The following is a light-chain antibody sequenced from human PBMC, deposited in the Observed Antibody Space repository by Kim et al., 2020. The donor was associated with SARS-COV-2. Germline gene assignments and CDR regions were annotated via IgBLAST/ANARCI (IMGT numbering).Light chain of an antibody. V-gene: IGKV1-5*03. J-gene: IGKJ1*01. Sequence: DIQMTQSPSTLSASIGDRVTITCRASQSIGIWLAWYQQKPGRAPKLLMYRTSNLENGVPSRFSGSGSGTEFTLTISSLQPDDFATYYCQQYNGYSRTFGQGTRVEIK. CDR1: QSIGIW. CDR3: QQYNGYSRT. CDR2: RTS.